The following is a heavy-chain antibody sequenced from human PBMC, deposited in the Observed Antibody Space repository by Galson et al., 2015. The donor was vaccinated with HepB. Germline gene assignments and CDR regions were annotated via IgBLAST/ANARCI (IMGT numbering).Heavy chain of an antibody. J-gene: IGHJ4*02. V-gene: IGHV3-30*18. CDR3: AKGWCFTFDS. D-gene: IGHD2-21*01. CDR1: GFVFNGYG. Sequence: SLRLSCAASGFVFNGYGMNWVRQAPGEGLEWVSVISTNGNNKYYADSVKGRFTVSRDNSKNTLYLQMNSLRTEDTAVYYCAKGWCFTFDSWGQGTLVTVSS. CDR2: ISTNGNNK.